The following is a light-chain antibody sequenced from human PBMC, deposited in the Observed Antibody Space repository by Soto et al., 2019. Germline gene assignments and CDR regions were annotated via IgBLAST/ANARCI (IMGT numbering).Light chain of an antibody. Sequence: DIQMTQSPSSLSASVGDRVTITCRASQSISSYLNWYQQKPGKAPKLLIYAASSLQRGVPSTFSGRGTGAEFPLTLSNLQPADFSNFFRPTSFRPPFTFGPGTTVDIK. CDR2: AAS. J-gene: IGKJ3*01. CDR1: QSISSY. CDR3: PTSFRPPFT. V-gene: IGKV1-39*01.